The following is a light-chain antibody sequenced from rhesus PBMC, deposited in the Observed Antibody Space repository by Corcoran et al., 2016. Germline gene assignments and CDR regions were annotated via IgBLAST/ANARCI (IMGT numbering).Light chain of an antibody. CDR3: QHGYGTPFT. J-gene: IGKJ3*01. CDR2: KAS. V-gene: IGKV1-74*01. CDR1: ENVYNY. Sequence: DIQMTQSPSSLSASVGDRVTITCRASENVYNYLNWFQQKPGKAPKPLVYKASTLQSGVPSRFSGSGSGSDYTFTISSLQPEDVATYYCQHGYGTPFTFGPGTKLHIK.